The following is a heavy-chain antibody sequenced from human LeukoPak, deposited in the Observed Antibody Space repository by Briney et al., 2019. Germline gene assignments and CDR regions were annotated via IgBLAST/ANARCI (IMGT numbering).Heavy chain of an antibody. CDR2: IWYDGSNK. D-gene: IGHD2-2*01. V-gene: IGHV3-33*01. J-gene: IGHJ3*02. Sequence: GGSLRLTCAAAGFTFSSYGMHWVRQAPGKGLEWVAVIWYDGSNKYYADSVKRRFTISRDNSKNTLYLQMNSLRAEDTAVYYCARDRRGVVPAATVPAFDIWGQGTMVTVSS. CDR3: ARDRRGVVPAATVPAFDI. CDR1: GFTFSSYG.